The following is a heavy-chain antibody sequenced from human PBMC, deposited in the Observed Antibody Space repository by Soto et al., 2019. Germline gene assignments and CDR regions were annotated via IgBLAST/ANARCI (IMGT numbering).Heavy chain of an antibody. J-gene: IGHJ5*02. D-gene: IGHD3-16*01. V-gene: IGHV3-73*02. CDR3: TRDLFSYDYSGILWFDP. CDR1: GFAFSGSA. Sequence: EVQLVESGGGLVQPGGSLKLSCAASGFAFSGSAMYWVRQASGKGPEWVGRIRSKGHNYATKYAASVKGRFTISRDDSKNTAYLQMTSLQTEDTAVYYCTRDLFSYDYSGILWFDPWGQGTLVTVSS. CDR2: IRSKGHNYAT.